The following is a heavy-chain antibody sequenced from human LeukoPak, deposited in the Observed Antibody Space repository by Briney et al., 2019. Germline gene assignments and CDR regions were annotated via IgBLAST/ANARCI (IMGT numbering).Heavy chain of an antibody. CDR2: IYYSGST. Sequence: RPSETLSLTCTVSGGSISSSSYYWGWIRQPPGKGLEWIGSIYYSGSTYYNPSLKSRVTISVDTSKNQFSLKLSSVTAADTAVYYCAGRRPVVAGYYFDYWGQGTLVTVSS. V-gene: IGHV4-39*01. CDR1: GGSISSSSYY. J-gene: IGHJ4*02. CDR3: AGRRPVVAGYYFDY. D-gene: IGHD2-15*01.